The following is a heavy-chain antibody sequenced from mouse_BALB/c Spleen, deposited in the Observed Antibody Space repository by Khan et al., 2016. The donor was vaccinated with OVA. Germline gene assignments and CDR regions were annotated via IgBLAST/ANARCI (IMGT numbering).Heavy chain of an antibody. D-gene: IGHD2-14*01. CDR2: IIPSNDYT. CDR3: AREGASYRADGWFAY. Sequence: QVQLKQSGAELARPGASVKMSCKASGYTFTTYTIHWVKQRPGQGLEWIGYIIPSNDYTNYNQKFKDRATLTADKSSSTAYMQLSSLTSEDSAGYYGAREGASYRADGWFAYWGQGTLVTVSA. V-gene: IGHV1-4*01. CDR1: GYTFTTYT. J-gene: IGHJ3*01.